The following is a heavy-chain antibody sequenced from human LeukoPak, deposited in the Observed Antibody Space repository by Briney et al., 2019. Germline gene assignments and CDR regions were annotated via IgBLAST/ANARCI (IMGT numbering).Heavy chain of an antibody. V-gene: IGHV4-39*01. CDR3: ARLSTAKACFDY. CDR2: IYYSGST. J-gene: IGHJ4*02. CDR1: GGSISSSSYY. Sequence: PSETLSLTCTVSGGSISSSSYYWGWIRQPPGKGLEWIGSIYYSGSTYYNPSLKSRVTISVDTSKNQFSLKLSSVTAADTAVYYCARLSTAKACFDYWGQGTLVTVSS.